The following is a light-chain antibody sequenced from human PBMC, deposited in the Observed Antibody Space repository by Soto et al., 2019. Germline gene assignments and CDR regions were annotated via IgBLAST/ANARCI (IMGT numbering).Light chain of an antibody. Sequence: DVVMTQSPLSLPVTLGQPASISCRSSQSPVYSDGNTYLNWFQQRPGQSPRRLIYKVSNRDSGVPDKFSGSGAGIDFTLKSSRVEAEDVGVYYCMQGTHWPPYTFGQGTKLEIK. CDR1: QSPVYSDGNTY. CDR3: MQGTHWPPYT. CDR2: KVS. V-gene: IGKV2-30*01. J-gene: IGKJ2*01.